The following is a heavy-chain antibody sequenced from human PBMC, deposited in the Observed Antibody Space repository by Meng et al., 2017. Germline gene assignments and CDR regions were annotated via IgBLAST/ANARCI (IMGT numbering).Heavy chain of an antibody. CDR3: VKDLRWNACAI. D-gene: IGHD4-23*01. J-gene: IGHJ3*02. V-gene: IGHV3-74*01. CDR2: MNTDGTTT. CDR1: GFTFSNYW. Sequence: GSLRLSCTASGFTFSNYWMNWVRQAPGKGLVWVSQMNTDGTTTRYADSVKGRFTISRDNAKNTLYLQMNSLRAEDTAVYYCVKDLRWNACAIWGQGKMVHVSS.